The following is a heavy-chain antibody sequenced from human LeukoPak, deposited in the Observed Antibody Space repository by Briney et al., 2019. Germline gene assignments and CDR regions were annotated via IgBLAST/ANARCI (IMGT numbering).Heavy chain of an antibody. J-gene: IGHJ4*02. CDR3: VLRWLQAFDY. V-gene: IGHV1-24*01. D-gene: IGHD5-24*01. Sequence: VASVKVSCKVSGYTLTELSMHWVRQAPGKGLEWMGGFDPEDGETIYAQKFQGRVTMTEDTSTDTAYMELSSLRSEDTAVYYCVLRWLQAFDYWGQGTLVTVSS. CDR1: GYTLTELS. CDR2: FDPEDGET.